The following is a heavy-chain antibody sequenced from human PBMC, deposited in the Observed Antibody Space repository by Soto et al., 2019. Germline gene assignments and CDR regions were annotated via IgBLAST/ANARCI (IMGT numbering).Heavy chain of an antibody. CDR2: IYHSGST. D-gene: IGHD3-10*01. J-gene: IGHJ5*02. Sequence: SETLSVTCAVSCGSISSSNWWSWVRHPPGKGLEWIGEIYHSGSTNYNPSLKSRVTISVDKSKNQFSLKLSSVTAADTAVYYCARMVRGVITNTDWFDPWGQGTLVTVSS. V-gene: IGHV4-4*02. CDR1: CGSISSSNW. CDR3: ARMVRGVITNTDWFDP.